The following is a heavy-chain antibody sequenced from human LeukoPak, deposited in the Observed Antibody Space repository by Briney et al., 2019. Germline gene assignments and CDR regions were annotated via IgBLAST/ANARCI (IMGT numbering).Heavy chain of an antibody. CDR2: ISSSSSYI. V-gene: IGHV3-21*01. J-gene: IGHJ4*02. CDR3: ARDYNPHYYDSSGYPEIDY. Sequence: GGSLRLSCAASGFTFSSYSMNLVRQAPGKGLEWVSSISSSSSYIYYADSVKGRFTISRDNAKNSLYLQMNSLRAEDTAVYYCARDYNPHYYDSSGYPEIDYWGQGTLVTVSS. CDR1: GFTFSSYS. D-gene: IGHD3-22*01.